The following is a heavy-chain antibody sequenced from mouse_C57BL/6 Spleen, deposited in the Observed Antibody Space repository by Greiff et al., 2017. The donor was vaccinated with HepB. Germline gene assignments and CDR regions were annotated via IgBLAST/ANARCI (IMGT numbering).Heavy chain of an antibody. Sequence: VQLQQSGPELVKPGASVKIPCKASGYTFTDYNMDWVKQSHGKSLEWIGDINPNNGGTIYNQKFKGKATLTVDKSSSTAYMELRSLTSEDTAVYYCARKGEFYYYGRDAMDYWGQGTSVTVSS. V-gene: IGHV1-18*01. D-gene: IGHD1-1*01. J-gene: IGHJ4*01. CDR2: INPNNGGT. CDR1: GYTFTDYN. CDR3: ARKGEFYYYGRDAMDY.